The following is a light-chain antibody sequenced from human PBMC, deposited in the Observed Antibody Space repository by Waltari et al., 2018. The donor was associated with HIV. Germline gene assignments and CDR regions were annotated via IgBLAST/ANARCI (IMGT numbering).Light chain of an antibody. CDR3: QQYNSYSWT. V-gene: IGKV3-15*01. Sequence: EILMTQSPVTLSVSPGDRASLSCRASQSISTNLAWYQHKPGHAPRLLIYGASTRATGVPARFSGSGSGTEFTLTISSLQSEDFATYYCQQYNSYSWTFGQGTKVDIK. CDR2: GAS. CDR1: QSISTN. J-gene: IGKJ1*01.